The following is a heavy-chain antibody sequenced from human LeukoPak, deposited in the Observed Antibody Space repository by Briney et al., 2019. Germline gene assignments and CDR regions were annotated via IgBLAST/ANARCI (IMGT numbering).Heavy chain of an antibody. CDR2: IKQDGSKK. CDR3: TRVGYIDEGIDY. V-gene: IGHV3-7*04. D-gene: IGHD5-24*01. J-gene: IGHJ4*02. CDR1: GIPFSSYW. Sequence: SGGSLRLSCVASGIPFSSYWMTWVRQAPGKGVEWVANIKQDGSKKSYVDSVKGRFTISRDNAKNSLYLQMNSLRAEDTAIYYCTRVGYIDEGIDYWGQGTLVTVSS.